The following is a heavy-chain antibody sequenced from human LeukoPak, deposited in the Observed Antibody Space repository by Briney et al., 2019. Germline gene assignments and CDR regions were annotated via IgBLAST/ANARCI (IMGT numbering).Heavy chain of an antibody. J-gene: IGHJ4*02. Sequence: PSETLSLTCTVSGGSISSNAYYWAWIRQPPGKGLEWIGSIYSSVSTYYNPSLKSRVTISVDTSKNQFSLKLSSVTAADTAVYYCARGNLHYGDYVFWGQGTLVTVSS. D-gene: IGHD4-17*01. CDR1: GGSISSNAYY. CDR3: ARGNLHYGDYVF. V-gene: IGHV4-39*01. CDR2: IYSSVST.